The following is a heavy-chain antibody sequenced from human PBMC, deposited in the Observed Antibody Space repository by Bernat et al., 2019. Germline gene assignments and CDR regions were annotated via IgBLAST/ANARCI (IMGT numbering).Heavy chain of an antibody. Sequence: QVQLVESGGGVVQPGRSLRLSCAASGFTFSSYGMHWVRQAPGKGLEWVAVISYDGSNKYYADSVKGRFTISRDNSKNTLYLQMNSLRAEDTAVYYWARVRVVREYYYGMDVWGQGTTVTVSS. CDR1: GFTFSSYG. V-gene: IGHV3-30*03. CDR3: ARVRVVREYYYGMDV. J-gene: IGHJ6*02. CDR2: ISYDGSNK. D-gene: IGHD2-21*01.